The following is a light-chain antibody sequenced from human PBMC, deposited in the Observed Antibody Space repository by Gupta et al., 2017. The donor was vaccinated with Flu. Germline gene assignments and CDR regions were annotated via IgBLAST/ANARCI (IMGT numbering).Light chain of an antibody. CDR1: QSVSSN. Sequence: EIAMTQSPATLSVSPGERATLSCRPSQSVSSNLAWYQQKPGQAPRLLIFGASTRATGVPARFSGSGSGTEFTLTISSLQSEDFAVYYCQHDNNWPLTFGGGTKVEIK. J-gene: IGKJ4*01. V-gene: IGKV3-15*01. CDR2: GAS. CDR3: QHDNNWPLT.